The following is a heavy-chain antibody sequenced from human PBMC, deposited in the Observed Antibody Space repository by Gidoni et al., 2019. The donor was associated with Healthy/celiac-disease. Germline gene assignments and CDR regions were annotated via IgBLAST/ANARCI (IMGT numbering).Heavy chain of an antibody. D-gene: IGHD1-26*01. V-gene: IGHV3-21*01. CDR2: ISSSSSYI. CDR3: ARDRSGSYYEGYFDY. J-gene: IGHJ4*02. Sequence: EVQRVESEGGLVKPGGSLRLSCAASGFTFSSYSMNWVRQAPGKGLEWVSSISSSSSYIYYADSVKGRFTISRDNAKNSLYLQMNSLRAEDTAVYYCARDRSGSYYEGYFDYWGQGTLVTVSS. CDR1: GFTFSSYS.